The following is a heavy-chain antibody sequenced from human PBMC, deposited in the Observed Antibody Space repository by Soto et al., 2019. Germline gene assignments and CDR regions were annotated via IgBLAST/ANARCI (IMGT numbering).Heavy chain of an antibody. CDR3: ARIHWAQSSLDY. CDR1: GGSIDSGAFS. V-gene: IGHV4-30-2*01. Sequence: PSETLSLTCAVSGGSIDSGAFSLRWIRQPPGKGLEWIGYVTHSGTAYSIPSLNGRLTLSVDSSQTQFSLKLTSVTAADSAFYYCARIHWAQSSLDYWGRGILVTVYS. CDR2: VTHSGTA. D-gene: IGHD6-19*01. J-gene: IGHJ4*02.